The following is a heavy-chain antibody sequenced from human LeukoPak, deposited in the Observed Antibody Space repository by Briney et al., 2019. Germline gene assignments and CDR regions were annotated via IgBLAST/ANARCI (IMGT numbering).Heavy chain of an antibody. CDR3: ARDRTAYDYIWGSYRHFDY. D-gene: IGHD3-16*02. J-gene: IGHJ4*02. V-gene: IGHV1-69*13. CDR1: GGTFSSYA. CDR2: IIPIFGTA. Sequence: ASVKVSCKASGGTFSSYAISWVRHAPGQGLEWMGGIIPIFGTANYAQKFQGRVTITADESTSTAYMELSSLRSEDTAVYYCARDRTAYDYIWGSYRHFDYWSQGTLVTVSS.